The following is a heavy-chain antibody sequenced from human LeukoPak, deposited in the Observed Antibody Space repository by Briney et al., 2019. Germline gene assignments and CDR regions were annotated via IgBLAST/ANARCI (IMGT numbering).Heavy chain of an antibody. V-gene: IGHV3-7*03. CDR3: ARDNGGYFDT. J-gene: IGHJ5*02. Sequence: GGSLRLSCVASDFVFSDYWMSWVRQAPGKGLERVANIKDGGREDIYVKSVKGRFAISRDDAKSTLYLQMDSLRGDDTALYYCARDNGGYFDTWGRGTPVTVSS. CDR1: DFVFSDYW. CDR2: IKDGGRED. D-gene: IGHD1-1*01.